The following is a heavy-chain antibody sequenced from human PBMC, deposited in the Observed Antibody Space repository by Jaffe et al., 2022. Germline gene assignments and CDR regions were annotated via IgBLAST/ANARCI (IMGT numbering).Heavy chain of an antibody. Sequence: QVQLVESGGGVVQPGGSLRLSCAASGFTFSSYGMHWVRQAPGKGLEWVAFIRYDGSNKYYADSVKGRFTISRDNSKNTLYLQMNSLRAEDTAVYYCAKDEARGYSGYDSADYWGQGTLVTVSS. CDR2: IRYDGSNK. CDR1: GFTFSSYG. CDR3: AKDEARGYSGYDSADY. D-gene: IGHD5-12*01. J-gene: IGHJ4*02. V-gene: IGHV3-30*02.